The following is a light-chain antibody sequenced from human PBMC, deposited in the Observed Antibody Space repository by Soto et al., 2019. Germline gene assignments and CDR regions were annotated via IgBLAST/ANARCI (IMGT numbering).Light chain of an antibody. Sequence: DIQLTQSPSFLSASVGDRVTITCRAGQGISDYLAWYQQKPGKAPKLLIYAASTLETGVPSRFSGSRSGTQFTLTISSLQPEDFATYFCRHLNSYALSFGGGTKVEIK. J-gene: IGKJ4*01. CDR3: RHLNSYALS. CDR2: AAS. CDR1: QGISDY. V-gene: IGKV1-9*01.